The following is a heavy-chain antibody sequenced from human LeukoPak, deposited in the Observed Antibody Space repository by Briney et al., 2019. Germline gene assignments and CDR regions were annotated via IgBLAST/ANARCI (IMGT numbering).Heavy chain of an antibody. D-gene: IGHD1-26*01. V-gene: IGHV3-7*01. CDR1: GFTFSSSW. J-gene: IGHJ4*02. CDR3: ARDQVGDFDY. Sequence: PGGSLRLSCAASGFTFSSSWMSWVRQAPATGLEGVANIKLDGSEEYYVDSVRGRFTISRDNAKNSLYLQMNSLRVEDTGVYYCARDQVGDFDYWGQGTLVTVAS. CDR2: IKLDGSEE.